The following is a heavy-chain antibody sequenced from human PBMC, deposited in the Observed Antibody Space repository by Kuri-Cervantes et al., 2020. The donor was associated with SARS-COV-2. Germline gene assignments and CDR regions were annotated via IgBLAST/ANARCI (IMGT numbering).Heavy chain of an antibody. Sequence: VSCKGSGYTFPTYWISWVRQMPGKGLEWMGVIYPGDSDTRYSPSFQGQVTLSSDRSISTAYLQWSSLKASDTAIYYCARHFRHKDWLIPEVSTYFDSWGQGTLVTVSS. CDR3: ARHFRHKDWLIPEVSTYFDS. V-gene: IGHV5-51*01. CDR2: IYPGDSDT. CDR1: GYTFPTYW. J-gene: IGHJ4*02. D-gene: IGHD3-22*01.